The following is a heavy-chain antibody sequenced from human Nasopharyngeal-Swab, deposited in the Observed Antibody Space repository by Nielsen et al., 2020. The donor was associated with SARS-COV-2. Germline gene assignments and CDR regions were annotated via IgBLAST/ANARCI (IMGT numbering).Heavy chain of an antibody. Sequence: GGSLRLSCAASGFTVSSNYMSWVRQAPGKGLEWVSVIYSGGSTYYADSVKGRFTISRHNSKNTLYLQMNSLRAEDTAVYYCAGGGYSYGYYYYGMDVWGQGTTVTVSS. CDR3: AGGGYSYGYYYYGMDV. V-gene: IGHV3-53*04. CDR2: IYSGGST. J-gene: IGHJ6*02. CDR1: GFTVSSNY. D-gene: IGHD5-18*01.